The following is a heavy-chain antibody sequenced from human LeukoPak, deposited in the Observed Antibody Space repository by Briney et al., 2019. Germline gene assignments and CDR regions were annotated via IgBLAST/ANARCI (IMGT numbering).Heavy chain of an antibody. CDR3: AREGPTAALYDY. D-gene: IGHD2-8*01. J-gene: IGHJ4*02. V-gene: IGHV3-21*01. Sequence: PGGSLRLSCAASGFTFSRHDMNWVRQAPGKGLEWVSSISSSSTYIYYADSVKGRFTISRDNSKNSLYLQMNSLRAEDTAVYYCAREGPTAALYDYWGQGTLVTVSS. CDR2: ISSSSTYI. CDR1: GFTFSRHD.